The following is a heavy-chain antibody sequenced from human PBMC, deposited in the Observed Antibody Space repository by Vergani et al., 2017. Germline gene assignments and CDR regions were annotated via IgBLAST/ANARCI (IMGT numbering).Heavy chain of an antibody. CDR1: GFTFSSYD. D-gene: IGHD3-10*01. Sequence: EVQLVESGGGLVQPGGSLRLSCAASGFTFSSYDMHWVRQATGKGLEWGSAISGSGGSTYYADSVKGRFTISRDNSKNTLYLQMNSLRAEDTAVYYCFAYYYGSGSYVDYWGQGTLVTVSS. CDR3: FAYYYGSGSYVDY. J-gene: IGHJ4*02. V-gene: IGHV3-23*04. CDR2: ISGSGGST.